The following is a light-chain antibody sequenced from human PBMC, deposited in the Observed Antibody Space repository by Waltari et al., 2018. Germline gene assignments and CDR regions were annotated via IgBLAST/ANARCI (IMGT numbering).Light chain of an antibody. CDR3: QGWATGTDVI. Sequence: SYELTQPPSVSVSPGQTATITCSGDQLGDKAVCWYQQKPGQSPVVVIYQNTKRPSGIPELFSGSNSENTATLTISGTQAMDEADYYCQGWATGTDVIFGGGTKVTVL. CDR2: QNT. J-gene: IGLJ2*01. CDR1: QLGDKA. V-gene: IGLV3-1*01.